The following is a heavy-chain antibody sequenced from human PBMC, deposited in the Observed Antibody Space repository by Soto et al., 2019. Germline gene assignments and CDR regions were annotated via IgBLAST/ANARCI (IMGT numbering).Heavy chain of an antibody. Sequence: GGSLRLSCAASGFTFSSYGMHWVRQAPGKGLEWVAVIWYDGSNKYYADSVKGRFTISRDNSKNTLYLQMNSLRAEDTAVYYCARDRSRGWVLAHDAFDIWGQGTMVTVSS. D-gene: IGHD3-22*01. CDR3: ARDRSRGWVLAHDAFDI. CDR1: GFTFSSYG. V-gene: IGHV3-33*01. CDR2: IWYDGSNK. J-gene: IGHJ3*02.